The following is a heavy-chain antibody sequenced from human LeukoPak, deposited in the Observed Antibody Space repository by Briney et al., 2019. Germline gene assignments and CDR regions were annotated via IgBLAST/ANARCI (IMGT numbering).Heavy chain of an antibody. D-gene: IGHD2-2*01. V-gene: IGHV3-64D*06. Sequence: GGSLRLSCSASGFTFSSYAMNWVRQAPGKGLEYVSAITSNGGSTYYADSVKGRFTISRDNSKNTLYLQMSSLRAEDTAVYYCVKGRCSSSSCYGGDYWGQGTLVTVSS. J-gene: IGHJ4*02. CDR2: ITSNGGST. CDR1: GFTFSSYA. CDR3: VKGRCSSSSCYGGDY.